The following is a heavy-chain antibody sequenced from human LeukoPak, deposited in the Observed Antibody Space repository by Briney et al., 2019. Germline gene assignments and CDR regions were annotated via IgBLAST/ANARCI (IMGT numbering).Heavy chain of an antibody. V-gene: IGHV4-39*01. Sequence: PAETLSLTCTVSGGSISSSSYYWGWIRQPPGKGLEWIGSIYYSGSTYYNPSLKSRVTISVDTSNNQFSLKLSSVNAADTAVYYCASRVYSSSWYYWGQGTLVTVSS. CDR1: GGSISSSSYY. CDR3: ASRVYSSSWYY. D-gene: IGHD6-13*01. J-gene: IGHJ4*02. CDR2: IYYSGST.